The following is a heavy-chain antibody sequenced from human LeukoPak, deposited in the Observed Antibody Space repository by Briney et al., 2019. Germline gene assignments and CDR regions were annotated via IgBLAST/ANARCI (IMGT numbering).Heavy chain of an antibody. J-gene: IGHJ4*02. V-gene: IGHV1-2*02. CDR3: ARDLGAYCGGDCYSGFDY. Sequence: ASVKVSCKASGYVFTSYGISWVRQAPGQGLEWMGWINPNSGGTNYAQKFQGRVTMTRDTSISTAYMELSRLRSDDTAVYYCARDLGAYCGGDCYSGFDYWGQGTLVTVSS. D-gene: IGHD2-21*02. CDR2: INPNSGGT. CDR1: GYVFTSYG.